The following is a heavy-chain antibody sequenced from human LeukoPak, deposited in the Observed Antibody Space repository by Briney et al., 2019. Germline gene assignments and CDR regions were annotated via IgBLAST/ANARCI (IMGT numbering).Heavy chain of an antibody. V-gene: IGHV3-15*07. Sequence: GGSLRLSCAASGFTFSNARMNWVRQAPGKGLEWVGRIKSKTDGGTTDYAAPVKGRFTISRDDSKNTLYLQMNSLKTEDTAVYFSAREDGYCSGGNCYSYFDSWGQGTLVTVSP. D-gene: IGHD2-15*01. J-gene: IGHJ4*02. CDR3: AREDGYCSGGNCYSYFDS. CDR1: GFTFSNAR. CDR2: IKSKTDGGTT.